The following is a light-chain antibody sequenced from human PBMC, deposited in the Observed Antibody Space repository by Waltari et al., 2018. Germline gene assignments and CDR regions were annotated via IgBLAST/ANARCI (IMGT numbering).Light chain of an antibody. J-gene: IGLJ3*02. V-gene: IGLV2-23*02. CDR2: DVS. Sequence: QSALTQPPSVSGSPGQSISISCMATSSYIGPFYLVSWYLQYPGTAPKLLIYDVSQRPSGVSNRFSGSKSGNTASLTISGLQAEDEAIYYCCSYAGSRTWVFGGGAKLTVL. CDR3: CSYAGSRTWV. CDR1: SSYIGPFYL.